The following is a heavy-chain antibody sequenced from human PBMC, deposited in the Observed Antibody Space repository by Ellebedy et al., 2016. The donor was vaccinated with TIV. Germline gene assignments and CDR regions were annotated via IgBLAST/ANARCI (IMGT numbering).Heavy chain of an antibody. CDR3: ARGIYCSGGSCYSVGYPDLYH. Sequence: PGGSLRLSCAASGFTFSDYSMNRVRQAPGKGLEWVSSISSTSVYIYYADSVKGRFTVSRDNAKNSLYLQMNSLRAEDTAAYYCARGIYCSGGSCYSVGYPDLYHWGQGTPVTVSS. V-gene: IGHV3-21*06. J-gene: IGHJ5*02. CDR1: GFTFSDYS. CDR2: ISSTSVYI. D-gene: IGHD2-15*01.